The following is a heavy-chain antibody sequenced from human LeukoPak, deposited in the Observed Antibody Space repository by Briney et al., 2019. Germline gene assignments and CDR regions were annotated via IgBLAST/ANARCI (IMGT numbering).Heavy chain of an antibody. CDR3: AKDDPTGRYL. J-gene: IGHJ4*02. V-gene: IGHV3-7*01. CDR1: GFTFSNYW. CDR2: IKFDGSEK. D-gene: IGHD1-26*01. Sequence: GGSLRLSCAASGFTFSNYWMSWVRQAPGKGLEWVANIKFDGSEKFYVDSVKGRFTISRDNSKNTLYLQMNSLRVEDTAVYYCAKDDPTGRYLWGQGTLVTVSS.